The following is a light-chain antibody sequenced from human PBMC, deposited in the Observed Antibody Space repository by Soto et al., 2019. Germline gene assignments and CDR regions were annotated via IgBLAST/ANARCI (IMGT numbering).Light chain of an antibody. CDR3: SSYTTSTTLFYV. J-gene: IGLJ1*01. Sequence: QSALAQPASVSASPGQSITLSCTGTSSDVGNYDFVSWYQQHPGKAPKLIIYEVTNRPSGVSSRFSGSKSGNTASLTISGLRSEDEAAYYCSSYTTSTTLFYVFGTGTKVNVL. CDR1: SSDVGNYDF. CDR2: EVT. V-gene: IGLV2-14*01.